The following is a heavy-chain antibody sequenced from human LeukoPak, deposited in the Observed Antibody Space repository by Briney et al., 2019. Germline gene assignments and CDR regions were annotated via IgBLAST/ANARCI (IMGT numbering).Heavy chain of an antibody. CDR2: ISSSSSTI. Sequence: PGGSLRLSCAASGFTFSSYSMNWVRQAPGKGLEWVSYISSSSSTIYYADSVKGRFTISRDNAKNSLYLQMNSLRAEDTAVYYCARDRRYSYGGGRDYWGQGTLVTVSS. D-gene: IGHD5-18*01. CDR3: ARDRRYSYGGGRDY. J-gene: IGHJ4*02. V-gene: IGHV3-48*01. CDR1: GFTFSSYS.